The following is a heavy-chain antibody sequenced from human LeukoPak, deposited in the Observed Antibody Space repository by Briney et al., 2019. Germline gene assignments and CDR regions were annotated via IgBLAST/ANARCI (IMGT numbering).Heavy chain of an antibody. J-gene: IGHJ4*02. CDR3: ARLGTSGPHYYFDY. D-gene: IGHD1-1*01. CDR2: MNPNSGNT. Sequence: ASVKVSCKXSGYTFTTYDINWVRQASGQGLEWMGWMNPNSGNTGYSQKFQGRVTMTRNTSISTAYMELSSLKYEDTAVYYCARLGTSGPHYYFDYWGQGTLVTVSS. V-gene: IGHV1-8*01. CDR1: GYTFTTYD.